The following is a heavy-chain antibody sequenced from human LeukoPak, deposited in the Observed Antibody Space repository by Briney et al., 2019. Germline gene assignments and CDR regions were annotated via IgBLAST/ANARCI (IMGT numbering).Heavy chain of an antibody. CDR1: GFTFSSYG. Sequence: GGTLRLSCAASGFTFSSYGMSWVRQAPGKGLEWVSGISGSGGNTYYADSVKGRFTISRDNSNNTLYLQMNSLRAEDTAVYYCARDYRQQLVPDAFDIWGQGTMVTVSS. D-gene: IGHD6-13*01. J-gene: IGHJ3*02. CDR3: ARDYRQQLVPDAFDI. V-gene: IGHV3-23*01. CDR2: ISGSGGNT.